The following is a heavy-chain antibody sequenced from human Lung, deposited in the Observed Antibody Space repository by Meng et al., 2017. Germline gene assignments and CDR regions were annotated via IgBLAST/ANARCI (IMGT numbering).Heavy chain of an antibody. D-gene: IGHD4-11*01. V-gene: IGHV4-34*01. Sequence: QVQLQPGGAGLLKPSETLSLTCAVYGGSFSVYYWSWIRQPPVKGLEWIGEINHSGSTNSNPSLESRATISVDTSQNNLSLKLSSVTAADSAVYYCARGPTTMAHDFDYWGQGTLVTVSS. J-gene: IGHJ4*02. CDR2: INHSGST. CDR1: GGSFSVYY. CDR3: ARGPTTMAHDFDY.